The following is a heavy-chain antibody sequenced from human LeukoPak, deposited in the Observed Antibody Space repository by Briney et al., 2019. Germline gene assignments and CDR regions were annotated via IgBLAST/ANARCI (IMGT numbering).Heavy chain of an antibody. CDR1: GGSISSYY. J-gene: IGHJ4*02. CDR3: ARYYIEGRCFDY. V-gene: IGHV4-4*07. CDR2: IYTSGST. Sequence: SETLSLTCTVSGGSISSYYWSWIRQPAGKGLEWIGRIYTSGSTNYNPSLKSRVTMSVDTSKNQFSLKLSSVTAADTAMYYCARYYIEGRCFDYWGQGTLVTVSS. D-gene: IGHD3-10*01.